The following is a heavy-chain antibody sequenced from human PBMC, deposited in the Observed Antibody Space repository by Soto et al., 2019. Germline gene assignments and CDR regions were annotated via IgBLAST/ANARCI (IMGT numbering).Heavy chain of an antibody. D-gene: IGHD3-10*01. V-gene: IGHV3-30-3*01. CDR2: ISYDGSNK. J-gene: IGHJ4*02. CDR3: ARWEVVVRGPFDY. CDR1: GFTFSSYA. Sequence: QVQLVESGGGVVQPGRSLRLSCAASGFTFSSYAMHWVRQAPGKGLEWVAVISYDGSNKYYADSVKGRFTISRDNSKNTLYLQMNSLRAEDTAVYYCARWEVVVRGPFDYWGQGTLVTVSS.